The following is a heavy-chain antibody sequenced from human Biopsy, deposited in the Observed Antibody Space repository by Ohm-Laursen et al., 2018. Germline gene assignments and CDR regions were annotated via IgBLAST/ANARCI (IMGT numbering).Heavy chain of an antibody. Sequence: GSSVKVSCKAPGGTFSNYGVNWVRQAPGQGLEWLGGNIPILRTGNYAQKFQDRVTVAADTSTGTATMELRSLRSDDTAVYYCATKLTGYFHHWGQGTLVIVSS. D-gene: IGHD3-9*01. CDR3: ATKLTGYFHH. J-gene: IGHJ1*01. CDR1: GGTFSNYG. V-gene: IGHV1-69*06. CDR2: NIPILRTG.